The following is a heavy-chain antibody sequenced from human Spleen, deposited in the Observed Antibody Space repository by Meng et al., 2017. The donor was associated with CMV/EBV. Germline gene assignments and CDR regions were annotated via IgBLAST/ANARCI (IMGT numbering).Heavy chain of an antibody. CDR2: IYSGSSST. D-gene: IGHD1-20*01. Sequence: GESLKISCPASGFTFSSYAMSWVRQAPGKGLEWVSVIYSGSSSTYYADSVKGRFPISRDNSKNTLYQQMNSLRAEDTAVYYCAKDITGTTPPYYFDDWGQGTLVTVSS. CDR1: GFTFSSYA. CDR3: AKDITGTTPPYYFDD. J-gene: IGHJ4*02. V-gene: IGHV3-23*03.